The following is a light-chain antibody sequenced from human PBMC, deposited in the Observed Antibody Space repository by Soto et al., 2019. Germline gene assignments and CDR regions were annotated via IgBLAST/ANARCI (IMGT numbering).Light chain of an antibody. CDR3: QQYGSSPTYT. J-gene: IGKJ2*01. CDR2: GAS. V-gene: IGKV3-20*01. Sequence: EIVLTQSPGTLSLSPGERATLSCRASQSVSSSYLAWYQQKPGQAPRLLIYGASSRATGIPDRFSGSGSGTAFTLTINRLEPEDFAVYYCQQYGSSPTYTFGQGTKLEIK. CDR1: QSVSSSY.